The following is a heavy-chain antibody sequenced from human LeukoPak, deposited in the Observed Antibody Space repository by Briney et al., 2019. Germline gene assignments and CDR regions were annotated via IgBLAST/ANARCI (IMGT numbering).Heavy chain of an antibody. V-gene: IGHV3-21*01. Sequence: GGSLRLXCAASGLTFSSYSMNWVRQAPGKGLEWGSSISSSSSYIYYADSVKGRFTISRDNAKNSLYLQMNSLRAEDTAVYYCARVGLEWLLTPSQYYFDYWGQGTLVTVSS. CDR3: ARVGLEWLLTPSQYYFDY. CDR1: GLTFSSYS. CDR2: ISSSSSYI. J-gene: IGHJ4*02. D-gene: IGHD3-3*01.